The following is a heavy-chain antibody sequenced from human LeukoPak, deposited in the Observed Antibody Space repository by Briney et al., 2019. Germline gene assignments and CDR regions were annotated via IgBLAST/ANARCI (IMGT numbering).Heavy chain of an antibody. CDR1: GFTFSSYW. CDR3: ARDHNYDYVWGSYRPLDY. D-gene: IGHD3-16*02. Sequence: PGGSLRLPCAASGFTFSSYWMHWVRQAPGKGLVWVSRINSDGSSTSYADSVKGRFTISRDNAKNTLYLQMNSLRAEDTAVYYCARDHNYDYVWGSYRPLDYWGQGTLVTVSS. CDR2: INSDGSST. J-gene: IGHJ4*02. V-gene: IGHV3-74*01.